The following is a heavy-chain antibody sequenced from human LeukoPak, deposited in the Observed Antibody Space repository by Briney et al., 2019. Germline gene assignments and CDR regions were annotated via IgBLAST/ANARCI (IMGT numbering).Heavy chain of an antibody. Sequence: AGGSLRLSCAASGFTVSSNYMSWVRQAPGKGLEWVSVIYSGGSTYYADSVKGRFTISRDNSKNTVYLQMNSLRAEDTAVYYCAKFTRSSGDCLWGQGILVTVSS. CDR2: IYSGGST. D-gene: IGHD2-21*01. J-gene: IGHJ4*02. CDR1: GFTVSSNY. CDR3: AKFTRSSGDCL. V-gene: IGHV3-66*01.